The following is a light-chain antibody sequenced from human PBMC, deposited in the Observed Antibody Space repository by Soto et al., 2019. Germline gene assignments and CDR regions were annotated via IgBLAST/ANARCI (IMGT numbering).Light chain of an antibody. CDR1: SSDGGGYNY. Sequence: QSALTQPASVSGSRGQSITISCTGNSSDGGGYNYVSWYQQHPGKAPKLMIYDVSNRPSGVSNRFSGSKSGNTASLTISELQAEVEADYYCSSYTSSSTPFFVFGTGTKVTVL. J-gene: IGLJ1*01. CDR3: SSYTSSSTPFFV. CDR2: DVS. V-gene: IGLV2-14*01.